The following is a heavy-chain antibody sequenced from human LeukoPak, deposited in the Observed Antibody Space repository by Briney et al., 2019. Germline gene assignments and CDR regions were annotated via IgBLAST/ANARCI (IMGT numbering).Heavy chain of an antibody. CDR2: IRYDGGET. CDR1: GFTFTSYT. Sequence: GGSLRLSCAASGFTFTSYTMNWVRQAPGKGLEWVAFIRYDGGETFYADFVKGRFTISRDNSKNTLSLQLNTLRPEDTAVYYCAKANMITFGGVIVYFDYWGQGTLVTVSS. V-gene: IGHV3-30*02. J-gene: IGHJ4*02. D-gene: IGHD3-16*02. CDR3: AKANMITFGGVIVYFDY.